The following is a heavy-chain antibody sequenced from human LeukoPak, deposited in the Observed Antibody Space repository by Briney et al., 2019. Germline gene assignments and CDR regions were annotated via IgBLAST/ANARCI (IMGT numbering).Heavy chain of an antibody. J-gene: IGHJ5*02. V-gene: IGHV3-9*01. CDR2: ISWNSGSI. CDR1: GFTFDDYA. Sequence: PGGSLRLSCAASGFTFDDYAMHWVRQAPGKGLEWVSGISWNSGSIGYADSVKGRFTISRDNSKNTLYLQMNSLRAEDTAVYYCARKKRITLLWGPPFDPWGQGTLVTVSS. CDR3: ARKKRITLLWGPPFDP. D-gene: IGHD2-21*01.